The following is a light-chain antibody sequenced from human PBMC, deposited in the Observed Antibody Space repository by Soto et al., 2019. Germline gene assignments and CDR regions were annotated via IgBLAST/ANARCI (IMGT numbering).Light chain of an antibody. CDR1: QSVRSS. J-gene: IGKJ3*01. CDR2: DAS. Sequence: EIVLTQSPDTLSLSPGERATLSCRASQSVRSSLAWYQHKPGQAPRLLIYDASSRATGIPARFSGSGSGTDFTRTISGLEPEDFAVYYCQRRSNWPPEVTVGPGTKVDMK. CDR3: QRRSNWPPEVT. V-gene: IGKV3-11*01.